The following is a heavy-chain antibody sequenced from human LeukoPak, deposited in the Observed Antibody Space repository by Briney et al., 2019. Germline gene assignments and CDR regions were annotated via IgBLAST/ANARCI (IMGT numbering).Heavy chain of an antibody. CDR3: ASSYTSNQPPPDAFDI. CDR2: IYPGDSDT. Sequence: GESLKISCKGSGYSFTSFWIGWVRQMPGKGLEWMGIIYPGDSDTRYSPSFQGQVTISADKSISTAYLQWSSLKASDTAMYYCASSYTSNQPPPDAFDIWGQGTMVTVSS. J-gene: IGHJ3*02. D-gene: IGHD2-2*01. CDR1: GYSFTSFW. V-gene: IGHV5-51*01.